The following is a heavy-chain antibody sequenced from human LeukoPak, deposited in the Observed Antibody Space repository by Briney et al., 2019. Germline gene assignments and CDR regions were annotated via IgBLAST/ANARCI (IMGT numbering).Heavy chain of an antibody. CDR3: AKESCTMTNCLGD. CDR1: GFTFSSIV. CDR2: ISKDGSDK. J-gene: IGHJ4*02. D-gene: IGHD2-8*01. Sequence: PGRSLRLSCAAPGFTFSSIVMQSGRQAPGKGLEWVAVISKDGSDKHYVDSVKGRFAISRDNSRNTLYLQMNSLRAEDTAVYFCAKESCTMTNCLGDWGQGTLVTVSS. V-gene: IGHV3-30*18.